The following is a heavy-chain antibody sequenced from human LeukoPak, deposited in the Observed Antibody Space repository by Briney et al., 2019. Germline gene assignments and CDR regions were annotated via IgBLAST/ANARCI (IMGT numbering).Heavy chain of an antibody. Sequence: GGSLRLSCAASGFTFSSYWMSWVRQAPGKGLEWVANIKQDGSEKYYVDSVKGRFTISRDNAKNSLYLQMNSLRAEDTAVYYCARVRILWFGEFPTRDQYYFDYWGQGTLVTVSS. CDR3: ARVRILWFGEFPTRDQYYFDY. J-gene: IGHJ4*02. D-gene: IGHD3-10*01. V-gene: IGHV3-7*01. CDR1: GFTFSSYW. CDR2: IKQDGSEK.